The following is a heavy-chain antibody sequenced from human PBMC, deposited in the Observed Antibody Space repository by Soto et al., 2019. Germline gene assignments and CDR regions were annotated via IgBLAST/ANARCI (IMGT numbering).Heavy chain of an antibody. D-gene: IGHD6-13*01. J-gene: IGHJ6*02. CDR1: GDSVSSNSAA. CDR3: ARVAAAGTRNYYYGMDV. Sequence: PSQTLSLTCAISGDSVSSNSAAWNWIRQSPSRGLEWLGGTYYRSKWYNDYAVSVKSRITINPDTSKNQFSLQLNSVTPEDTAVYYCARVAAAGTRNYYYGMDVWGQGTTVTVSS. CDR2: TYYRSKWYN. V-gene: IGHV6-1*01.